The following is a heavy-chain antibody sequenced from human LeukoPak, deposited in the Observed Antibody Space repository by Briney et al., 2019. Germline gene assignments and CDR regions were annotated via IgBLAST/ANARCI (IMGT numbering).Heavy chain of an antibody. D-gene: IGHD4-11*01. CDR2: INPNSGGT. J-gene: IGHJ5*02. Sequence: LGASVKVSCKASGYTFTGYYMHWVRQAPGQGLEWMGWINPNSGGTNYAQKFQGRVTMTRDTSISTAYMELSRLRSDDTAVYYCARGKTTVNEPCYNWFDPWGQGTLVTVSS. CDR3: ARGKTTVNEPCYNWFDP. CDR1: GYTFTGYY. V-gene: IGHV1-2*03.